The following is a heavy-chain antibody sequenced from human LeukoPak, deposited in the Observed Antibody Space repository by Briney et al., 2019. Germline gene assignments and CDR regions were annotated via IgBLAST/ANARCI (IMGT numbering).Heavy chain of an antibody. CDR3: ARGPTLKYFHH. J-gene: IGHJ1*01. CDR1: GGSISSTSYY. V-gene: IGHV4-39*01. CDR2: IYYGGTT. Sequence: SETLSLTCTVSGGSISSTSYYWGWIRQPPGQGLEWIGTIYYGGTTYYNPSLKSRVTISVDTSKNQFSLKLSSVTAADTAVYYCARGPTLKYFHHWGQGTLVTVSS.